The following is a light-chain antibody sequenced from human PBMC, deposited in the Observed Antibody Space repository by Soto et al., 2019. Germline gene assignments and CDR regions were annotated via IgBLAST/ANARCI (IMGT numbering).Light chain of an antibody. V-gene: IGKV3-11*01. J-gene: IGKJ4*01. Sequence: ELVLTQSPATLSLSRGGSATLSCRASQSASKYLAWYQQKPGQALRLLIYDASKRAAGIPARFSGSGSGTDFTLTISSLEPEDFAVYFCHQRSNWPLTFGGGTKLEIK. CDR1: QSASKY. CDR3: HQRSNWPLT. CDR2: DAS.